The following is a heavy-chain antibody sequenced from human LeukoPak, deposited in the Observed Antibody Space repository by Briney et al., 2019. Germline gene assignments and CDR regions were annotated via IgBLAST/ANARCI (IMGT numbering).Heavy chain of an antibody. D-gene: IGHD3-10*01. CDR1: GYTFSNYH. J-gene: IGHJ4*02. V-gene: IGHV1-2*02. CDR2: INPNSGGT. CDR3: ATAGDRHFDY. Sequence: ASVTVSCKASGYTFSNYHMHWVRQAPGQGPEWMGIINPNSGGTHYAQKFQGRVTMTRDTSISTVYMEVSSLRSDDTAVYYCATAGDRHFDYWGQGTLVTVSS.